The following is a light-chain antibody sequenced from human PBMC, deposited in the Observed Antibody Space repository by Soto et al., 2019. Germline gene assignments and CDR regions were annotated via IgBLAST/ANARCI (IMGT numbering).Light chain of an antibody. CDR2: EGS. J-gene: IGLJ1*01. Sequence: QSALTQPASVSGSPGQSITISCTGTSSDVGSYNLVSWYQQHPGKAPKLMIYEGSKRPSGVSNRFSGSKSGNTASLTISGLQAEEEADYYCASLTTTSFVFGTGTKVTVL. V-gene: IGLV2-14*02. CDR3: ASLTTTSFV. CDR1: SSDVGSYNL.